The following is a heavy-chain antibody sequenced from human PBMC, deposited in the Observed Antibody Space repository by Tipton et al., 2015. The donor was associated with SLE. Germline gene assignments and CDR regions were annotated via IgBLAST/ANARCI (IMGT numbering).Heavy chain of an antibody. CDR3: ASLGGVGYCSGGSCNAFDI. D-gene: IGHD2-15*01. Sequence: LRLSCAASGFTFSSYAMSWVRQAPGKGLEWIGSIYHSGSTYYNPSLKSRVTISVDTSKNQFSLKLSSVTAADTAVYYCASLGGVGYCSGGSCNAFDIWGQGTMVTVSS. CDR2: IYHSGST. CDR1: GFTFSSYA. V-gene: IGHV4-38-2*01. J-gene: IGHJ3*02.